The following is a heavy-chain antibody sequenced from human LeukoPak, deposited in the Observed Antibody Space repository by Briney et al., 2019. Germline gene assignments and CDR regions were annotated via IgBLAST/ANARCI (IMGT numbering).Heavy chain of an antibody. CDR3: AKGMTGFGELGYYMDV. CDR2: ISGSGGST. J-gene: IGHJ6*03. V-gene: IGHV3-23*01. D-gene: IGHD3-10*01. CDR1: GFTFSSYA. Sequence: TGGSLRLSCAASGFTFSSYAMSWVRQAPGKGLEWVSAISGSGGSTYYADSVKGRFTISRDNSKNTLYLQMNSLRAEDTAVYYCAKGMTGFGELGYYMDVWGKGTTVTVSS.